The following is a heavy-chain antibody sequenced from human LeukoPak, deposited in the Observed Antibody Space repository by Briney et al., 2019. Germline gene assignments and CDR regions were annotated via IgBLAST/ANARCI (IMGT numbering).Heavy chain of an antibody. D-gene: IGHD5-18*01. J-gene: IGHJ4*02. CDR3: AKDIGGYSYGYIGYNY. CDR1: GFTFSSYA. V-gene: IGHV3-23*01. Sequence: GGSLRLSCAASGFTFSSYAMSWDRQAPGKGLEWVSAISGSGGSTYYADSVKGRFTISRDNSKNTLYLQMNSLRAEDTAVYYCAKDIGGYSYGYIGYNYWGQGALVTVSS. CDR2: ISGSGGST.